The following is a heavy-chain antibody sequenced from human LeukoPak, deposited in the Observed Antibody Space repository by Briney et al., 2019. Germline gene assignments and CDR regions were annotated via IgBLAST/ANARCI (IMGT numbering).Heavy chain of an antibody. CDR1: GDTFTGYY. CDR3: AREVAGVIVKSFAP. J-gene: IGHJ5*02. D-gene: IGHD3-22*01. CDR2: INPHSGVT. Sequence: GASVKVSCKASGDTFTGYYMHWMRQAPGQGLEWMGWINPHSGVTNYAQKFQGTVTMNRDTSIRTAYMELSSMRSHDAAVYTCAREVAGVIVKSFAPWGPGTLVTVSS. V-gene: IGHV1-2*02.